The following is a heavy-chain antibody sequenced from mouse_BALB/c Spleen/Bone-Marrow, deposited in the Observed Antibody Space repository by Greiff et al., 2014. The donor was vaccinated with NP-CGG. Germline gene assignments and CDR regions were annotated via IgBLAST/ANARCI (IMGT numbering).Heavy chain of an antibody. V-gene: IGHV5-6*01. J-gene: IGHJ4*01. CDR3: ARQYGNLGVMDY. CDR2: ISSGGSYT. Sequence: EVQGVESGGDLVKPEGSLKLSCAASGFTFSRYGMSWVRQTPDKRLEWVANISSGGSYTYYPDSVKGRFTISRDNAKNTLYLHMSSLKSEDTAMYYCARQYGNLGVMDYWGQGTSVTVSS. CDR1: GFTFSRYG. D-gene: IGHD2-1*01.